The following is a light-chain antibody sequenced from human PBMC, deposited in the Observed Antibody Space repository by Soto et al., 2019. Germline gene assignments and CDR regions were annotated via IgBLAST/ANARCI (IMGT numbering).Light chain of an antibody. CDR3: GSWDSSLSAYV. Sequence: QSVLTQPPSVSAAPGQKVTISCSGSSSNIGGNSLSWYQQLPGTAHKHLIYDDNNLPSGITDRFSGAKSGASATLDITGFQTGDEANYYCGSWDSSLSAYVFGTGTKVTVL. V-gene: IGLV1-51*01. CDR2: DDN. CDR1: SSNIGGNS. J-gene: IGLJ1*01.